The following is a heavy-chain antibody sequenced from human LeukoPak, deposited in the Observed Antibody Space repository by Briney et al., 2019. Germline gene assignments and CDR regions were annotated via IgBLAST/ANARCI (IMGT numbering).Heavy chain of an antibody. CDR3: ARGGSISVFGVVIPDY. CDR2: ISAYNGDT. V-gene: IGHV1-18*01. CDR1: GYTFTMYG. D-gene: IGHD3-3*01. Sequence: ASVKVSCTASGYTFTMYGISWVRQAPGQGLEWMGWISAYNGDTKSAQMLQGRVTMTTDTSTNTAYMELRIRRSDGPAVYYCARGGSISVFGVVIPDYWGQGTLVTVSS. J-gene: IGHJ4*02.